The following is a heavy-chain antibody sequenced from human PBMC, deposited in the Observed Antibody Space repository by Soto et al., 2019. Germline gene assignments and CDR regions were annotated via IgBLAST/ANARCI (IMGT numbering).Heavy chain of an antibody. J-gene: IGHJ4*02. CDR1: GGSVTNSSFY. D-gene: IGHD1-20*01. Sequence: PSETLSLTCTLSGGSVTNSSFYWGWIRQSPGKGLEWIGSVYYRGRSYSKSAVKSRVTISVDTSKNQFSLNLNSVTASDTAVYFCVLQGTAVITHAYFDYWRPGALVTVS. V-gene: IGHV4-39*01. CDR2: VYYRGRS. CDR3: VLQGTAVITHAYFDY.